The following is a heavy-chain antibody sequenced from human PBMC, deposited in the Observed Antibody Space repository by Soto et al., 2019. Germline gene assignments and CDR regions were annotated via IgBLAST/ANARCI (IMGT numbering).Heavy chain of an antibody. J-gene: IGHJ4*02. CDR2: ISSSGSTI. CDR1: GFTFSNYY. CDR3: ARGSYDYVWGSDPPHFDY. D-gene: IGHD3-16*02. V-gene: IGHV3-11*01. Sequence: QVQLVESGGGLVKPGGSLRLSCAASGFTFSNYYMSWIRQAPGKGLEWVAVISSSGSTIYYADSVKGRFTISRDNAKNSLYLQMNSLRAEDTAVYYCARGSYDYVWGSDPPHFDYWGQGTLVTVSS.